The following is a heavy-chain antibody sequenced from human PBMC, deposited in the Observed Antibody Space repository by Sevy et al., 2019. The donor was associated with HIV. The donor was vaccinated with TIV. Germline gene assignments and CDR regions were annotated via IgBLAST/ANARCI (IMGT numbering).Heavy chain of an antibody. J-gene: IGHJ3*02. CDR2: ISASGSSP. CDR1: GLTFSTYA. V-gene: IGHV3-23*01. Sequence: GGSLRLSCAASGLTFSTYAMSWVRQAPGKGLEWVSGISASGSSPFYADSVKGRFTISRDNSRNTLYLQMHSLRVEDTAIYSCVTAVARGYPPCDAFDIWGRGTLVTVSS. D-gene: IGHD3-22*01. CDR3: VTAVARGYPPCDAFDI.